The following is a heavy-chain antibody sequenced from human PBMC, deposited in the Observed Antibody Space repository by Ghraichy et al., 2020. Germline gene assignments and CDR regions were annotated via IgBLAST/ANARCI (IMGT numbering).Heavy chain of an antibody. CDR2: INHSGST. Sequence: SETLSLTCAVYGGSFSGYYWSWIRQPPGKGLEWIGEINHSGSTNYNPSLKSRVTISVDTSKNQFSLKLSSVTAADTAVYYCARGTGFDYWGQGTLVTVSS. V-gene: IGHV4-34*01. D-gene: IGHD1-14*01. J-gene: IGHJ4*02. CDR3: ARGTGFDY. CDR1: GGSFSGYY.